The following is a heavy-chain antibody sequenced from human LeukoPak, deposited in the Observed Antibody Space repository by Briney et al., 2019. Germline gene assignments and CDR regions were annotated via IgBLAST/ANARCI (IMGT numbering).Heavy chain of an antibody. D-gene: IGHD3-22*01. V-gene: IGHV4-61*02. CDR2: IYTSGST. Sequence: SETLSLTCTVSGGSISSGSYYWSWIRQPAGKGLEWIGRIYTSGSTNYNPSLKSRVTISVDTSKNQFSLKLSSVTAADTAMYYCARESDSSGYYSYWGQGTLVTVSS. CDR1: GGSISSGSYY. J-gene: IGHJ4*02. CDR3: ARESDSSGYYSY.